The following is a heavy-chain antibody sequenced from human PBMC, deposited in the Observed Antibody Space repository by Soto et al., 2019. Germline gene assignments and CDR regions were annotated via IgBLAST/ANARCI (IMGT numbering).Heavy chain of an antibody. CDR3: AKGYRWLQFDY. V-gene: IGHV3-30-3*01. D-gene: IGHD5-12*01. J-gene: IGHJ4*02. CDR2: ISYDGSNK. CDR1: GFTFSSYA. Sequence: GGSLRLSCAASGFTFSSYAMHWVRQAPGKGLEWVAVISYDGSNKYYADSVKGRFTISRDNSKNTLYLQMNSLRAEDTAVYYCAKGYRWLQFDYWGQGTLVTVSS.